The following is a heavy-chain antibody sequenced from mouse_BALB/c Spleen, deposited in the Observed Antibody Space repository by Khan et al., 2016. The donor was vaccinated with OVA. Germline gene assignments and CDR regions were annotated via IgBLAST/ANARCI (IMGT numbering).Heavy chain of an antibody. J-gene: IGHJ3*01. CDR3: ASHLTGSFAD. D-gene: IGHD4-1*01. CDR2: MSSGGDYT. V-gene: IGHV5-6*02. Sequence: DVMLVESGGDLVKPGGSLKLSCAASGFTFSSYSMSWVRQIPDKRLEWVATMSSGGDYTYYPDSVKGRFTISRDNAKNTLYLQMSSLKYEDTARYYCASHLTGSFADWGQGTLVTVSS. CDR1: GFTFSSYS.